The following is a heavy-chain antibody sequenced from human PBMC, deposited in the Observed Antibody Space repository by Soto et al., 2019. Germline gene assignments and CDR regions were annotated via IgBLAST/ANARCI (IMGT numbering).Heavy chain of an antibody. CDR1: GNTLTGHF. CDR2: LNSNSGGT. D-gene: IGHD3-10*01. Sequence: QLQLVQSGAEVKRPGASVRVSCKASGNTLTGHFLHWVRQARGQGLEWMGWLNSNSGGTKIAQKFQGRLSMTRDTSITTAYMELSRLRYDDTAIDYCATSPVWVGEGSGGLDVWGLGATVTVSS. CDR3: ATSPVWVGEGSGGLDV. J-gene: IGHJ6*02. V-gene: IGHV1-2*02.